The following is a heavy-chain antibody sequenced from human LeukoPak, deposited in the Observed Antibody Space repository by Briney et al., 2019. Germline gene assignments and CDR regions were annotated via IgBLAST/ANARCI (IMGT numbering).Heavy chain of an antibody. V-gene: IGHV4-39*07. Sequence: SETLSLTCTVSGGSISSSSYYWGWIRQPPGKGLEWIGSIYYSGSTYYNPSLKSRVTISVDTSKNQFSLKLSSVTAADTAVYYCARDPGGDIVATPSSNWFDPWGQGTLVTVSS. D-gene: IGHD5-12*01. J-gene: IGHJ5*02. CDR2: IYYSGST. CDR3: ARDPGGDIVATPSSNWFDP. CDR1: GGSISSSSYY.